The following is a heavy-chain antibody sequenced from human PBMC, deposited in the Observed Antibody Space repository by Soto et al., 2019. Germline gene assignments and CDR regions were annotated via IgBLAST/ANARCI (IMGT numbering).Heavy chain of an antibody. D-gene: IGHD2-15*01. Sequence: EVQLLESGGGLVQPGGSLRLSCAASGFTFSSYAMSWVRQAPGKGLEWVSAISGSGGSTHYADSVKGRFTISRDNSKNTLYLQMNSLRAEDTAVYYCAKEIGYCSGGSCYFATDYWGQGTLVTVSS. CDR2: ISGSGGST. CDR3: AKEIGYCSGGSCYFATDY. CDR1: GFTFSSYA. J-gene: IGHJ4*02. V-gene: IGHV3-23*01.